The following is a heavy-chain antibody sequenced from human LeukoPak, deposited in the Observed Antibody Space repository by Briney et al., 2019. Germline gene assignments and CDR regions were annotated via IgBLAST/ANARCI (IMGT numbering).Heavy chain of an antibody. CDR3: ARAGGYSRALQY. D-gene: IGHD5-18*01. J-gene: IGHJ1*01. CDR1: GFTFSDHY. Sequence: GGSLRLSCAASGFTFSDHYLDWVRQAPGKGLEWVGRTRNKANSYITEYAASVKGRFTILRDDSKKSLYLQMNSLKTEDTAVYYCARAGGYSRALQYWGQGTPVTVSS. CDR2: TRNKANSYIT. V-gene: IGHV3-72*01.